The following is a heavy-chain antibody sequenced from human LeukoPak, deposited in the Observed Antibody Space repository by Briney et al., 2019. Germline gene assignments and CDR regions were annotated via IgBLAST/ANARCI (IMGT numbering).Heavy chain of an antibody. CDR1: GFTLSTYT. D-gene: IGHD3-10*01. V-gene: IGHV3-21*01. Sequence: GGSLRLSCAASGFTLSTYTMNWVRQAPGKGLEWVSSISSSSSYIYYADSVKGRFTISRDDAKNSLSLQMNSLSAEDTAVYYCARSGIKMVRGLIIKSPYHMDVWGKGTTVTVSS. CDR2: ISSSSSYI. J-gene: IGHJ6*03. CDR3: ARSGIKMVRGLIIKSPYHMDV.